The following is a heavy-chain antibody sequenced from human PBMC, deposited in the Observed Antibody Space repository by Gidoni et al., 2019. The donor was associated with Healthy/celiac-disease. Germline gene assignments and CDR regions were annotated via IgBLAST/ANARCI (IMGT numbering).Heavy chain of an antibody. J-gene: IGHJ4*02. Sequence: QVQLVQSGAEVKKPGSSVKVSCKASGGTFSSYAISWVRQAPGQGLEWMGGIIPIFGTANYAQKFQGRVTITADKSTSTAYMELSSLRSEDTAVYYCARWVLNYYDSSGYYNYWGQGTLVTVSS. CDR3: ARWVLNYYDSSGYYNY. CDR2: IIPIFGTA. CDR1: GGTFSSYA. V-gene: IGHV1-69*06. D-gene: IGHD3-22*01.